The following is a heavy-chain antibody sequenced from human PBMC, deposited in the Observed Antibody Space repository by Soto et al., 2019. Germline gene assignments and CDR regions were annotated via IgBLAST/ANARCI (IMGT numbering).Heavy chain of an antibody. CDR2: IYYAGST. Sequence: SETLSLTCTVSGGSMISYYWSWIRQPPWRGLEWIGFIYYAGSTKYNPSLNSRVTISVDTSKNQFSLTVTSVTAADTAVYYCARETYGDYVGYFDPWGKGIQVTVSS. V-gene: IGHV4-59*08. CDR1: GGSMISYY. J-gene: IGHJ5*02. D-gene: IGHD4-17*01. CDR3: ARETYGDYVGYFDP.